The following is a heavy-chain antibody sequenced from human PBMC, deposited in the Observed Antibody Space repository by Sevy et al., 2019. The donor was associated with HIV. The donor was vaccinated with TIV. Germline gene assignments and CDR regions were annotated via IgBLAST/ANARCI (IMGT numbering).Heavy chain of an antibody. D-gene: IGHD3-10*01. J-gene: IGHJ6*02. V-gene: IGHV3-33*01. CDR1: GFTFSSYG. CDR2: IWYDGGNK. CDR3: ARDRGVGSYYGVDV. Sequence: GGSLRLSCAASGFTFSSYGMHWVRQAPGKGLEWVAVIWYDGGNKYYVDSVKGRFTISRDNSKNTLSLQMNSLRDVDTAVYYCARDRGVGSYYGVDVWGQGTTVTVSS.